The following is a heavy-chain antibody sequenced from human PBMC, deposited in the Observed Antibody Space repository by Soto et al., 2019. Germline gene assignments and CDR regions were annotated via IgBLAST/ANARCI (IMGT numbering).Heavy chain of an antibody. J-gene: IGHJ4*02. CDR1: GGSSSGYY. CDR2: INHSGST. V-gene: IGHV4-34*01. D-gene: IGHD2-8*02. Sequence: SETLSLTCAVYGGSSSGYYWTWIRQPPGTGLEWIREINHSGSTNYNPYKKSRDTISVDTSKNQFSLKLIFVTAADTAVYYCARDKITGLFDYWGQGTLVT. CDR3: ARDKITGLFDY.